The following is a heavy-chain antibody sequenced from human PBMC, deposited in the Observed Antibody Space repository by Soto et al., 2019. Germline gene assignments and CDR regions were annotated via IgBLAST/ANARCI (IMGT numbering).Heavy chain of an antibody. Sequence: EVQLVESGGGLIQPGGSLRLSCAASGFTFSSNDMNSVRQAPGKGLEWVSLIYSSGSTSYADSVKGRFTISRDNSKNTLDLQMSSLRADDTAVYYCATRPLVPGAPWGQGTMVTVSS. CDR1: GFTFSSND. J-gene: IGHJ3*01. CDR2: IYSSGST. V-gene: IGHV3-53*01. D-gene: IGHD3-10*01. CDR3: ATRPLVPGAP.